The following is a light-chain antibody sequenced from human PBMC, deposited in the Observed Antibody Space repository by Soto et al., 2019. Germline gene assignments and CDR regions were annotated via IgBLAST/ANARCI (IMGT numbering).Light chain of an antibody. CDR1: QSISSW. CDR3: QQYNSYSRT. CDR2: DAS. Sequence: DLQMTQSASTLSATPGDRATLSCGASQSISSWLAWYQHKTGQAPKLLIYDASNLASGVPYRFSGSGSGTDFNLTISSLQTDDFAMYYCQQYNSYSRTFGQGTKVDIK. V-gene: IGKV1-5*01. J-gene: IGKJ1*01.